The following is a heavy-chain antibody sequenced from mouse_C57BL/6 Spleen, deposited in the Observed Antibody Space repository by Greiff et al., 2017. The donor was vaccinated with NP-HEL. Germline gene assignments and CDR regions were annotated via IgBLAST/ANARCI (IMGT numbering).Heavy chain of an antibody. CDR2: IHPNSGST. CDR3: ARPHGSSYGFAY. Sequence: QVQLQQPGAELVKPGASVKLSCKASGYTFTSYWMHWVKQRPGQGLEWIGMIHPNSGSTNYNEKFKSKATLTVDKSSSTAYMQLSSLTSEDSAVYYCARPHGSSYGFAYWGQGTLVTVSA. D-gene: IGHD1-1*01. V-gene: IGHV1-64*01. CDR1: GYTFTSYW. J-gene: IGHJ3*01.